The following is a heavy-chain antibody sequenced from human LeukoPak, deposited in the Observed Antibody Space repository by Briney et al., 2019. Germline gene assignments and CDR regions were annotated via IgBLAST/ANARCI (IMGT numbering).Heavy chain of an antibody. V-gene: IGHV3-21*01. Sequence: GGSLRLSCAASGFTFSSYSMNWVRQAPGKGLEWVSSISSSSYIYYADSVKGRFTISRDNAKNSLHLQMNSLRAEDTAVYYCARDGVAVAGLDYWGQGTLVTVSS. D-gene: IGHD6-19*01. CDR2: ISSSSYI. CDR1: GFTFSSYS. J-gene: IGHJ4*02. CDR3: ARDGVAVAGLDY.